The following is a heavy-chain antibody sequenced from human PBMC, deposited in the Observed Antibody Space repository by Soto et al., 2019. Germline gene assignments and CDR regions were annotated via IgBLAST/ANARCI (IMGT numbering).Heavy chain of an antibody. CDR1: GYTFPSYD. J-gene: IGHJ6*03. CDR2: MNPNSGNT. CDR3: ARKREGYCSGGSCYPGSNYYYYMDV. V-gene: IGHV1-8*01. D-gene: IGHD2-15*01. Sequence: SVKVSCKASGYTFPSYDINWVRQATGQGLEWMGWMNPNSGNTGYAQKFQGRVTMTRNTSISTAYMELSSLRSEDTAVYYCARKREGYCSGGSCYPGSNYYYYMDVWGKGTTVTVSS.